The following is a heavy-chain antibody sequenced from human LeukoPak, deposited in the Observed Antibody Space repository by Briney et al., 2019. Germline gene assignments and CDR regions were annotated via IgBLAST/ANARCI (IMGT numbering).Heavy chain of an antibody. Sequence: SETLSLTCTVSGGSISSSSYHWGWIRQPPGKGLEWSGSIYYSGSTYYNPSLKSRVTISVDTSKNQFSLKLNSVTAADTAVYYCARALVWGLHLSNWYFDLWGRGTLVSVSS. D-gene: IGHD3-16*01. V-gene: IGHV4-39*07. CDR1: GGSISSSSYH. CDR3: ARALVWGLHLSNWYFDL. J-gene: IGHJ2*01. CDR2: IYYSGST.